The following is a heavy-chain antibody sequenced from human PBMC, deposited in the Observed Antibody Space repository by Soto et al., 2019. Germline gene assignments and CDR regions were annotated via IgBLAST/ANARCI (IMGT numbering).Heavy chain of an antibody. CDR2: IDYSGNT. D-gene: IGHD5-18*01. V-gene: IGHV4-31*03. Sequence: QVQLQESGPGLVKPSQTLSLTCTVSGGSISSGGYYWSWIRQHPGKGLEWIGYIDYSGNTYYNTSLASRVTLSVDTANKQSALKLSSVTAADTAVYYCARDWHDSYGYRPDYYMDVWGKGTTVTVSS. CDR1: GGSISSGGYY. J-gene: IGHJ6*03. CDR3: ARDWHDSYGYRPDYYMDV.